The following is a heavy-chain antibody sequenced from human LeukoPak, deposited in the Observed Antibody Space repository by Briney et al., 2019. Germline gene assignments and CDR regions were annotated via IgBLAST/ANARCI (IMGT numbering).Heavy chain of an antibody. CDR3: ARGRPKYYYDSSGYAFDI. J-gene: IGHJ3*02. CDR1: GGTFSSYA. Sequence: SVKVSCKASGGTFSSYAISWVRQAPGQGLEWMGGIIPIFGTANYAQKFQGRVTITADESTSTAYMELSSLRSEDTAVYYCARGRPKYYYDSSGYAFDIWGQGTMVTLSS. D-gene: IGHD3-22*01. CDR2: IIPIFGTA. V-gene: IGHV1-69*13.